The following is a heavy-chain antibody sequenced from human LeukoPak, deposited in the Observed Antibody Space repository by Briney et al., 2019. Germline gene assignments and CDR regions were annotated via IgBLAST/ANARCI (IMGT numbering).Heavy chain of an antibody. J-gene: IGHJ4*02. CDR1: GFTFSTYG. CDR3: AKIKGYYDSSGFADY. CDR2: IRYDGSNK. D-gene: IGHD3-22*01. Sequence: GGSLRLSCAASGFTFSTYGMHWVRQAPGKGLEWVAFIRYDGSNKYYADSVKGRFTISRDNSKNTLYLQMNSLRAEDTVVYYCAKIKGYYDSSGFADYWGQGTLVTVSS. V-gene: IGHV3-30*02.